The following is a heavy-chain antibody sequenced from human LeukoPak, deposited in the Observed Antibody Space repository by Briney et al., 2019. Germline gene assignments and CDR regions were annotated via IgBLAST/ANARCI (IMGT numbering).Heavy chain of an antibody. Sequence: ASVKVSCKASGYTFTGYHIHWVRQAPGQGLEWMGRINPYSGDTNFAQKFQGRVTMTRDTSIATAYMDLSSLTPDDTAVYFCARDQGSLTRSWYTGYWGQGTQVTVSS. V-gene: IGHV1-2*06. J-gene: IGHJ4*02. CDR2: INPYSGDT. CDR1: GYTFTGYH. CDR3: ARDQGSLTRSWYTGY. D-gene: IGHD6-13*01.